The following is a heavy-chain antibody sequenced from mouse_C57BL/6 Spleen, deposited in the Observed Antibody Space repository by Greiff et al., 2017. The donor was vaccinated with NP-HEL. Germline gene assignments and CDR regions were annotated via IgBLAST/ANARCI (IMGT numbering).Heavy chain of an antibody. CDR2: IDPSDSYT. Sequence: QVQLQQPGAELVKPGASVKLSCKASGYTFTSYWMQWVKQRPGQGLEWIGEIDPSDSYTNYNQKFKGKATLTVDTSSSTAYMQLSSLTSEDSAVYYCARFREYYAMDYWGQGTSVTVSS. J-gene: IGHJ4*01. CDR1: GYTFTSYW. V-gene: IGHV1-50*01. CDR3: ARFREYYAMDY.